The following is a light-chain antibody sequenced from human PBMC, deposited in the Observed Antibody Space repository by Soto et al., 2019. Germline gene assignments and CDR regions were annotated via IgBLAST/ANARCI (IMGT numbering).Light chain of an antibody. Sequence: EIVLTQSPGTLSLSPGERATLSCRASQSVSSSYLAWYQQKPGQAPRLLIYGASSRATGIPDRFSGSGSGTDFTLTISRLEPEDFVVYYCQRGLTFGGGTKVQIK. J-gene: IGKJ4*01. CDR3: QRGLT. CDR2: GAS. CDR1: QSVSSSY. V-gene: IGKV3-20*01.